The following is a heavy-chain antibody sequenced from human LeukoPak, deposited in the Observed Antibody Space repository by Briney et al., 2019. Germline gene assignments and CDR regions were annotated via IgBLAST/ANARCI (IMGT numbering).Heavy chain of an antibody. CDR2: IGGSGGNT. J-gene: IGHJ4*02. CDR3: ARRDTVTAFDY. CDR1: GFTFSSYA. D-gene: IGHD2-21*02. V-gene: IGHV3-23*01. Sequence: GGSLRLSCAASGFTFSSYAMTWVRQAPGKGLEWVSTIGGSGGNTYYADSVKGRFTISRDNSKNTLYLQMNSLRAEDTAVYYCARRDTVTAFDYWGQGTLVTVSS.